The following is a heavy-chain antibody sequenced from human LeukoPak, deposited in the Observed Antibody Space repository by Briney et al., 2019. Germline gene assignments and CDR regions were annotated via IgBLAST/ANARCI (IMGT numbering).Heavy chain of an antibody. CDR3: ARITGNFGTYRYDY. CDR1: GFILSNYW. CDR2: IRQDGGEK. V-gene: IGHV3-7*03. J-gene: IGHJ4*02. D-gene: IGHD3-3*02. Sequence: SGGSLRLSCEISGFILSNYWMSWVRQAPGKGLEWVGNIRQDGGEKSYGDSLRGRFTISRDNAKNALFLQMEGLRAEDTAIYYCARITGNFGTYRYDYWGQGSLVTVSS.